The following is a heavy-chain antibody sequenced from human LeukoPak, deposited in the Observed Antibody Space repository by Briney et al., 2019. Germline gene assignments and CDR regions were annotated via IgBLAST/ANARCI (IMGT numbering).Heavy chain of an antibody. CDR2: INHSGST. J-gene: IGHJ4*02. Sequence: PSETLSLTCAVYGGSFSGYYWSWIRQPPGKGLEWIGEINHSGSTNYNPSLKSRVTISVDTSKNQFSLKLSSVTAADTAVYYCAREIPTGYYDSSGYYFPPRYYFDYWGQGTLVTVSS. V-gene: IGHV4-34*01. D-gene: IGHD3-22*01. CDR1: GGSFSGYY. CDR3: AREIPTGYYDSSGYYFPPRYYFDY.